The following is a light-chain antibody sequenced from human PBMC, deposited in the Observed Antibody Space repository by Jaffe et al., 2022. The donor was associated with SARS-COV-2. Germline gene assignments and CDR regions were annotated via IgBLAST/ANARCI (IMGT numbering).Light chain of an antibody. CDR2: AKN. CDR1: SLRKNY. J-gene: IGLJ2*01. V-gene: IGLV3-19*01. Sequence: SSELTQDPAVSVALGQTVRITCQGDSLRKNYATWYQQKPGQAPILLIYAKNNRPSGIPDRFSGSTSGDTSSLTITGAQAEDEADYYCNSRDSSGDRPVLFGGGTKLTVL. CDR3: NSRDSSGDRPVL.